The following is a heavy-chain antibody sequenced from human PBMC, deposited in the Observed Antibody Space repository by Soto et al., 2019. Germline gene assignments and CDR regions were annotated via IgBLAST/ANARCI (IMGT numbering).Heavy chain of an antibody. CDR2: IYYSGST. CDR1: GGSVSSGSYY. V-gene: IGHV4-61*01. Sequence: PSETLSLTCTVSGGSVSSGSYYWSWIRQPPGKGLEWIGYIYYSGSTNYNPSLKSRVTISVDTSKNQFSLKLSSATAADTAVYYCARDPGIAAAGVFDYWGQGTLVTVSS. D-gene: IGHD6-13*01. J-gene: IGHJ4*02. CDR3: ARDPGIAAAGVFDY.